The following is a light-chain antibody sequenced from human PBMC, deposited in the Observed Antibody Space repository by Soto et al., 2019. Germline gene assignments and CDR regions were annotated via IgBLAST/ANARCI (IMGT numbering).Light chain of an antibody. CDR2: GAS. CDR3: HQYDSWT. CDR1: QSVSRN. Sequence: EIVLTQSPGTLSLSPGERATLSCRASQSVSRNLAWYQQKPGQAPRLLIYGASTRATGIPVRFSGSGSGTDFTLTISRLEPEDFAVYYCHQYDSWTFGQGTKVDIK. J-gene: IGKJ1*01. V-gene: IGKV3-20*01.